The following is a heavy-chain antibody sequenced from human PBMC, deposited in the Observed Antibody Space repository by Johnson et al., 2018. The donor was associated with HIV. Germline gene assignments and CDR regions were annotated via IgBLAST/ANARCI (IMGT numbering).Heavy chain of an antibody. CDR3: ARAHYDSSGYLLKGGAFDI. Sequence: EQLVESGGGVVQPGGSLRLSCAASGFTFSSYAMHWVRQAPGKGLEWVSLIYSGDSTYYADSVKGRFTISRDNSKNTLYLQMNSLRAEDTAVYYCARAHYDSSGYLLKGGAFDIWGQGTMVTVSS. CDR2: IYSGDST. J-gene: IGHJ3*02. D-gene: IGHD3-22*01. V-gene: IGHV3-66*01. CDR1: GFTFSSYA.